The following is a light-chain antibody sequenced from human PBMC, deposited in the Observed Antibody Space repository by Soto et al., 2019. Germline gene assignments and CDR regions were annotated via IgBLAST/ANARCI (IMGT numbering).Light chain of an antibody. CDR1: LSVSSGY. Sequence: GTVSFSAGVKASLSGGVSLSVSSGYLAWYQQELGQAPRLLIYGASSRATGIPDRFSGSGSGTDFPLTISRLEPEDFAAYYCQQYVSCPMTFGQGTKVDIK. V-gene: IGKV3-20*01. J-gene: IGKJ1*01. CDR2: GAS. CDR3: QQYVSCPMT.